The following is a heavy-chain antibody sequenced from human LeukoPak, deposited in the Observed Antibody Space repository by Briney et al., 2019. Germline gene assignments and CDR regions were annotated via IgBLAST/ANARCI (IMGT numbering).Heavy chain of an antibody. Sequence: GGSLRLSCAASGFTVSSYYMNWVRQAPGKGLQWVSILYSDGAIYYADSVKGRFTISRDNAKNSLYLQMNSLRAEDTAVYYCARGIAAGPGAFDIWGQGTMVTVSS. J-gene: IGHJ3*02. CDR1: GFTVSSYY. CDR3: ARGIAAGPGAFDI. D-gene: IGHD6-13*01. CDR2: LYSDGAI. V-gene: IGHV3-69-1*01.